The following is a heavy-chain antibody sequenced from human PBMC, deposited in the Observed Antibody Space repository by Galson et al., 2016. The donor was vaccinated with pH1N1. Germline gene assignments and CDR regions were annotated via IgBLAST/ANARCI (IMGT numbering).Heavy chain of an antibody. CDR2: IKEDGSET. D-gene: IGHD3-16*02. Sequence: SLRLSCAASGFTFSNYWMHWVRQVPGKGLEWVANIKEDGSETYYMDSVRGRFTISRDNAKNSLYLQMNSLRDEDTALYYCARAIGSRSAYWGQGTLVTVSS. CDR3: ARAIGSRSAY. J-gene: IGHJ4*02. V-gene: IGHV3-7*01. CDR1: GFTFSNYW.